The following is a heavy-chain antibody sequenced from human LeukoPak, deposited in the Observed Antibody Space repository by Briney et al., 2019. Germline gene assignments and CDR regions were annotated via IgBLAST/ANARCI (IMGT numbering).Heavy chain of an antibody. CDR3: ARGGEY. D-gene: IGHD3-10*01. J-gene: IGHJ4*02. CDR1: GVFISDGDYY. Sequence: PSETLSLTCSVSGVFISDGDYYWAWIRQPPGKGLEWIGNIYYSGSTNYNPSLKSRVTLSVDTSKNQFSLKLSSVTAADTAVYYCARGGEYWGQGTLVTVSS. V-gene: IGHV4-61*08. CDR2: IYYSGST.